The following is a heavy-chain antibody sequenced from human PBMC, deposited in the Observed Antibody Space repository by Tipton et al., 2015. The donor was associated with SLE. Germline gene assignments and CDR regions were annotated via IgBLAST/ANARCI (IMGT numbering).Heavy chain of an antibody. CDR2: IYYSGST. CDR1: GGSISSSSYY. CDR3: ARPGAFDI. D-gene: IGHD3-10*01. J-gene: IGHJ3*02. Sequence: LRLSCTVSGGSISSSSYYWGWIRQPPGKGLEWIGSIYYSGSTYYNPSLKSRVTISVDTSKNQFSLKLSSVTAADTAVYYCARPGAFDIWGQGTMVTVSS. V-gene: IGHV4-39*01.